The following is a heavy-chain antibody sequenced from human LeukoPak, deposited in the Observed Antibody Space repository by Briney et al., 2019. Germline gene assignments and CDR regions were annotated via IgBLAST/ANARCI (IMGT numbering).Heavy chain of an antibody. J-gene: IGHJ6*02. CDR3: ARIAVAGKGVDYYYGMDV. Sequence: SQTLSLTCAISADSVSSNSAAWNWTRQSPLRGLEWLGRTCYRSKWYNDYAVSVKSRITIKPDTSKNQFSLQLNSVTPEDTAVYYCARIAVAGKGVDYYYGMDVWGQGTTVTVSS. CDR1: ADSVSSNSAA. CDR2: TCYRSKWYN. V-gene: IGHV6-1*01. D-gene: IGHD6-19*01.